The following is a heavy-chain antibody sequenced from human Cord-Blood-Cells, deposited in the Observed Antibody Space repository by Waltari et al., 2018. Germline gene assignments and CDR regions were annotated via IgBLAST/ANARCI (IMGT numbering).Heavy chain of an antibody. D-gene: IGHD5-12*01. Sequence: GASVKVSCKASGYTFTSYAMHWVRQAPGQRLEWMGWINAGNGNTKYSQKFQGRVTITRDTSASTAYMELSSLRSEDTAVYYCAKDRDGYNYFDYWGQGTLVTVSS. CDR3: AKDRDGYNYFDY. CDR2: INAGNGNT. J-gene: IGHJ4*02. V-gene: IGHV1-3*01. CDR1: GYTFTSYA.